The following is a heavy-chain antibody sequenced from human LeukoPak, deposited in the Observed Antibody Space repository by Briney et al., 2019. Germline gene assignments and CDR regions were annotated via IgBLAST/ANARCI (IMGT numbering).Heavy chain of an antibody. D-gene: IGHD6-19*01. CDR1: GFTFSGSA. J-gene: IGHJ4*02. V-gene: IGHV3-73*01. CDR2: IRSKVNTYAT. Sequence: GGSLRLSCAASGFTFSGSAIHWVRLASGKGLEWVGRIRSKVNTYATAYAASVQGRFTVSRDDSKNTAYLQMNSLRAEDTAVYYCASASSSGWFSHFDYWGQGTLVTVSS. CDR3: ASASSSGWFSHFDY.